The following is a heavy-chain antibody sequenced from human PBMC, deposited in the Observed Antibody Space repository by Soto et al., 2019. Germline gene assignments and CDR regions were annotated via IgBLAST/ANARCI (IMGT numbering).Heavy chain of an antibody. V-gene: IGHV4-31*03. CDR2: IYYSGST. CDR3: ARDYWNNYGMDV. J-gene: IGHJ6*02. CDR1: GGSISSGGYY. Sequence: TLSLTCTVSGGSISSGGYYWSWIRQHPGKGLEWIGYIYYSGSTYYNPSLKSRVTISVDTSKNQFSLKLSSVTAADTAVYYCARDYWNNYGMDVWGQGTTVTVSS. D-gene: IGHD1-1*01.